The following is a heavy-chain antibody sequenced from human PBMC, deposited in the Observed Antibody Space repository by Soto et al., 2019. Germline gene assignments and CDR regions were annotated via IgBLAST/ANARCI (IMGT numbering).Heavy chain of an antibody. CDR3: AXVGTXYGXGSPYYSDC. Sequence: GALRLSCAASGFSLSRYMMNWVRQAPGQGLEWIAYISNTGSSIDYADSMKGRFTISRDNAKNSLYLQMNSLRAEDTAVXYFAXVGTXYGXGSPYYSDCWGQGTLVTVSS. CDR2: ISNTGSSI. J-gene: IGHJ4*02. V-gene: IGHV3-21*05. D-gene: IGHD3-10*01. CDR1: GFSLSRYM.